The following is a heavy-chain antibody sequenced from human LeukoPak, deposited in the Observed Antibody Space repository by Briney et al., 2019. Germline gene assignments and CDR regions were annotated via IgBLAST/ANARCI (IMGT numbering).Heavy chain of an antibody. J-gene: IGHJ6*03. D-gene: IGHD3-10*01. V-gene: IGHV1-69*05. Sequence: GASVKVSCRASGGTFSSYAISWVRQAPGQGLEWMGGIIPIFGTANYAQKFQGRVTITTDESTSTAYMELSSLRSEDTAVYYCARDSQFGESYYMDVWGKGTTVTVSS. CDR3: ARDSQFGESYYMDV. CDR1: GGTFSSYA. CDR2: IIPIFGTA.